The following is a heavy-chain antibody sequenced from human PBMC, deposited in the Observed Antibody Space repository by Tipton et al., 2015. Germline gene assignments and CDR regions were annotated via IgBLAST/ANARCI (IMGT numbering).Heavy chain of an antibody. CDR1: GYSISSGYY. J-gene: IGHJ4*02. Sequence: TLSLTCDVSGYSISSGYYWGWIRQPPGKGLEWIGSIFHRGDTNYNPSLKSRVTISLDTSKSQFSLKLTSVTAADTAVYYCACQDYDSLTRDYQTVDYWGQGTLVTVSS. V-gene: IGHV4-38-2*01. D-gene: IGHD3-9*01. CDR3: ACQDYDSLTRDYQTVDY. CDR2: IFHRGDT.